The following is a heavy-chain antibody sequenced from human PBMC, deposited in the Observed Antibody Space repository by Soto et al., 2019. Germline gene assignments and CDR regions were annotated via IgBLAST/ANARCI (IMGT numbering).Heavy chain of an antibody. CDR2: INHSGST. D-gene: IGHD3-22*01. Sequence: PSETLSLTCAVYGGSFSGYYWSWIRQPPGKGLEWIGEINHSGSTNYNPSLKSRVTISVDTSKNQFSLKLSSVTAADTAVYYCARELDSSGIPDDFEIWGQGTMVTVSS. CDR1: GGSFSGYY. CDR3: ARELDSSGIPDDFEI. V-gene: IGHV4-34*01. J-gene: IGHJ3*02.